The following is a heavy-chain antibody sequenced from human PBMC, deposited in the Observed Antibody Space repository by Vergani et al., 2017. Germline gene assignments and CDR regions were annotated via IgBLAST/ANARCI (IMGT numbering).Heavy chain of an antibody. CDR2: ISYDGSNK. J-gene: IGHJ4*02. D-gene: IGHD3-22*01. CDR1: GFTFSSYG. Sequence: QVQLVESGGGVVQPGRSLRLSCAASGFTFSSYGMHWVRQAPGKGLEWVAVISYDGSNKYYADSVKGRFTISRDNFKNTLYLQMNSLRAEDTAVYYCAKEVGRGQYYYDSSGYSSVDYWGQGTLVTVSS. CDR3: AKEVGRGQYYYDSSGYSSVDY. V-gene: IGHV3-30*18.